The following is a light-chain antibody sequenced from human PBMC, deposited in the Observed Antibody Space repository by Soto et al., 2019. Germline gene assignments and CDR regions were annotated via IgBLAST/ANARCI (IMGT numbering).Light chain of an antibody. CDR1: QSVNSN. CDR3: QQYSKWPIT. J-gene: IGKJ5*01. CDR2: GIS. V-gene: IGKV3-15*01. Sequence: ERVVTQSPCTLSLSPGESATLSCRASQSVNSNYLAWYQQHPGQPPRLLIYGISTRATGIPARFSGSGSGTEFSLTISSLQSEDFAVYYCQQYSKWPITFGQGTRLEI.